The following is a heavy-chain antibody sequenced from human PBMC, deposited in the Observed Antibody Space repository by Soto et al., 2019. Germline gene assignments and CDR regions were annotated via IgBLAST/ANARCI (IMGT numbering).Heavy chain of an antibody. V-gene: IGHV3-30-3*01. CDR1: GLNFMSYA. J-gene: IGHJ6*02. CDR2: ISYDGSNK. D-gene: IGHD3-9*01. Sequence: PVGPQRLSWAAAGLNFMSYAMHWIRQAPGKGLEWVAVISYDGSNKYYADSVKGRFTISRDNSKNTLYLQMNSLRAEDTAVYYCARDPSTGYYYYYYGMDVWGQGTTVTVSS. CDR3: ARDPSTGYYYYYYGMDV.